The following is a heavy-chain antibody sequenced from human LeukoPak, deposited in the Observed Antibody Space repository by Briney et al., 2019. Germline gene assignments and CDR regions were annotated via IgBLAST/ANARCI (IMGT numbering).Heavy chain of an antibody. CDR3: ARERAVTTYYYFDY. CDR2: IYYSGST. Sequence: SETLSLTCTVSGSSINSYYWSWIRQPPGKGLEWIGYIYYSGSTNYNPSLKSRVTISVDTSKNQFSLKLSSVTAADTAVYHCARERAVTTYYYFDYWGQGTLVTVSS. J-gene: IGHJ4*02. D-gene: IGHD4-17*01. V-gene: IGHV4-59*01. CDR1: GSSINSYY.